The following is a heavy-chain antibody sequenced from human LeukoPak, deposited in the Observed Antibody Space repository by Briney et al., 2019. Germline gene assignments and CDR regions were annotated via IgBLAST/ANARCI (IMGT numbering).Heavy chain of an antibody. J-gene: IGHJ6*03. CDR2: IYSGDSDT. D-gene: IGHD5-18*01. Sequence: GEALKNSFKGSRYRFSNYWSGWVCQMPGKGLEWDGSIYSGDSDTRYSPSFQGQVTISADKSITTAYLQWSNLKASDTAMYYCARHVAPDTTDYYYYYMDVWGKGTTVTVSS. CDR1: RYRFSNYW. V-gene: IGHV5-51*01. CDR3: ARHVAPDTTDYYYYYMDV.